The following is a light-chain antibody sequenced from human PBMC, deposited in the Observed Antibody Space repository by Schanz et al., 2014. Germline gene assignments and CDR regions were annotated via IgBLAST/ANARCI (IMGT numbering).Light chain of an antibody. CDR1: SSDVGGYNY. V-gene: IGLV2-8*01. J-gene: IGLJ2*01. CDR3: SSYAGSNKI. CDR2: EVS. Sequence: QSALTQPPSASGSPGQSVTISCTGTSSDVGGYNYVSWYQQHPGKAPKLLIYEVSLRPSGVPDRFSGSKSGNTASLTVSGLQAEDEADYYCSSYAGSNKIFGGGTKLTVL.